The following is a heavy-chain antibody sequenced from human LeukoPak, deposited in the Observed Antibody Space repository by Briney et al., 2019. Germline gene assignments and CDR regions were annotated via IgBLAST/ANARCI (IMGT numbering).Heavy chain of an antibody. J-gene: IGHJ4*02. Sequence: GXXLKISCQGSGYSFTSYWIGWVRQLPGKGLEWMGIIYPGDSDTRYSPSFQGQVTISADKSISTAYLQWSSLKASDTAMYYCARFNYYGSGSRSDYWGQGTLVTVSS. D-gene: IGHD3-10*01. V-gene: IGHV5-51*01. CDR3: ARFNYYGSGSRSDY. CDR2: IYPGDSDT. CDR1: GYSFTSYW.